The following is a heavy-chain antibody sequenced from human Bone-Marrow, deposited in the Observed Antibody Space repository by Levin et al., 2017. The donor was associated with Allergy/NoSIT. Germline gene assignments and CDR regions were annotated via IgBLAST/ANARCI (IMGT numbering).Heavy chain of an antibody. CDR1: GDSVSNKSAA. CDR3: TRFKDAFDI. V-gene: IGHV6-1*01. J-gene: IGHJ3*02. CDR2: TYYRSKLYI. Sequence: SQTLSLTCAISGDSVSNKSAAWNWIRQSPSRGLEWLGRTYYRSKLYIEYAESVKSRITINPDPPKNQFSLQLNSVTPEDTAVYYCTRFKDAFDIWGHGTMVTVSS.